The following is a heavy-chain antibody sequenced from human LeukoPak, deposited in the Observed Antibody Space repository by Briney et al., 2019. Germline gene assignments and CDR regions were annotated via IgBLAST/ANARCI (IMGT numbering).Heavy chain of an antibody. V-gene: IGHV3-11*01. Sequence: PGGSLRLSCAASGFIFSDYYMSWIRQAPGKGLEWVSYITSNGRTIYYADSVKGRFTISRDNAKNSLYLQMRSLSAEDTAYYYCARGGDFDNVLTGYYPYWGQGTLVTVSS. D-gene: IGHD3-9*01. CDR3: ARGGDFDNVLTGYYPY. CDR1: GFIFSDYY. CDR2: ITSNGRTI. J-gene: IGHJ4*02.